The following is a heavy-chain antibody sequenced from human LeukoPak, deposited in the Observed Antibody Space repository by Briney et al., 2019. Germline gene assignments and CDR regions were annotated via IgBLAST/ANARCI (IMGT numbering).Heavy chain of an antibody. Sequence: PSQTLSPTCTVAAGSISSHYCTWIRQSPVKGREWVGDISNSGSTSYNPSLKSRVTISIDTSKNQFSLKLSSVTAADTAVYYCGRDALVGYFSYYYMDVWGKGTTVTVSS. J-gene: IGHJ6*03. CDR3: GRDALVGYFSYYYMDV. CDR1: AGSISSHY. CDR2: ISNSGST. V-gene: IGHV4-59*11. D-gene: IGHD2-15*01.